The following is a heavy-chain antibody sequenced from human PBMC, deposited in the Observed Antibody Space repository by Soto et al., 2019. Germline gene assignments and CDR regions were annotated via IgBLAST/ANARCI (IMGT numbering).Heavy chain of an antibody. CDR2: VSHTGSA. Sequence: LSLTCAVYCGHCTGYYLTWVRQYPGKGLEWIGDVSHTGSAKYNPSLKSRVAMSIDKSKNQFSLTMNFVTAADTAVFYCAFYDFSGRTCSGYWGQGTLVTVPS. CDR3: AFYDFSGRTCSGY. J-gene: IGHJ4*02. D-gene: IGHD3-3*01. V-gene: IGHV4-34*01. CDR1: CGHCTGYY.